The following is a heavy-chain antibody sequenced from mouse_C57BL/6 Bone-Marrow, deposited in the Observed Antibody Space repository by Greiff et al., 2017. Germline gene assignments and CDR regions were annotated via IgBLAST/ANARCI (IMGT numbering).Heavy chain of an antibody. V-gene: IGHV8-8*01. J-gene: IGHJ2*01. CDR1: GFSLSTFGMG. CDR3: ARMGGWLPFDY. CDR2: IWWDDDK. Sequence: VKLQESGPGILQPSQTLSLTCSFSGFSLSTFGMGVGWIRQPSGKGLEWLAHIWWDDDKYYNPALKSRLTISKDTAKNQVFLKIANVDTADTATYDCARMGGWLPFDYWGQGTTLTVSS. D-gene: IGHD2-3*01.